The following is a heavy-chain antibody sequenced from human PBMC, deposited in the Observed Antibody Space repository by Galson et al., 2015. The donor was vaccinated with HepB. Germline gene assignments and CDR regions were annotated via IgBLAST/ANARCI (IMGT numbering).Heavy chain of an antibody. CDR1: GYTFTGYY. CDR2: INPNSGGT. D-gene: IGHD1-14*01. Sequence: SVKVSCKASGYTFTGYYMHWVRQAPGQGLEWMGWINPNSGGTNYAQKFQGWVTMTRDTSISTAYMELSRLRSDDTAVYYCARDRLGPSGTVIQSSYYFDYWGQGTLVTVSS. V-gene: IGHV1-2*04. J-gene: IGHJ4*02. CDR3: ARDRLGPSGTVIQSSYYFDY.